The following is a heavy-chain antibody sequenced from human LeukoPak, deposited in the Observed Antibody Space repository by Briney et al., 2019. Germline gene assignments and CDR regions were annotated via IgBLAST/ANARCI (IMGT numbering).Heavy chain of an antibody. D-gene: IGHD6-19*01. J-gene: IGHJ4*02. V-gene: IGHV4-4*02. CDR1: GGSISSTNW. CDR3: AREEGSSGYSSG. CDR2: IYHSGST. Sequence: PSGTLSLTCAVSGGSISSTNWWSWVRQPPGKGLEWIGEIYHSGSTIYNPSLKSRVTISVDKSRNQFSLKLSSVTAADTAVYYCAREEGSSGYSSGWGQGTLVTVSS.